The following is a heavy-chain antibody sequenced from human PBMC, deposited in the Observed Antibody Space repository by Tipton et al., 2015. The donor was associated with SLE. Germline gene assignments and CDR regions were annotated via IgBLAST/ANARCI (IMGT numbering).Heavy chain of an antibody. CDR2: IYYSGST. J-gene: IGHJ4*02. D-gene: IGHD6-19*01. V-gene: IGHV4-59*11. CDR1: GGSISSHY. Sequence: GSLRLSCTVSGGSISSHYWSWIRQPPGKGLEWIGYIYYSGSTNYNPSLKSRVTISVDTSKNQFSLKLSSVTAADTAVYYCARDGGAVAPFDYWGQGTLVTVSS. CDR3: ARDGGAVAPFDY.